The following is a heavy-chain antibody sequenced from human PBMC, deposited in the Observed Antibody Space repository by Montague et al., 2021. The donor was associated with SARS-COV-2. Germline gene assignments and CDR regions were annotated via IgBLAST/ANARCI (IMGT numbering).Heavy chain of an antibody. V-gene: IGHV3-23*01. J-gene: IGHJ4*02. Sequence: SLRLSCAASGFSFSSFAMSWIRQAPGKGLEWVSAMSGSGGSTYYADYVKGRFTISRDNSKNTLYLQMNGLRAEDTAVYFCAKVGGSVSYYNTSDYWGQGTQVTVSS. D-gene: IGHD3-10*01. CDR3: AKVGGSVSYYNTSDY. CDR2: MSGSGGST. CDR1: GFSFSSFA.